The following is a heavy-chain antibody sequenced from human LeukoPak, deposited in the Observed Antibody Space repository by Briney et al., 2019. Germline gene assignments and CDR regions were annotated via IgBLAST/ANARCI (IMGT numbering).Heavy chain of an antibody. CDR1: GFTFSSYS. Sequence: GGSLRLSCAASGFTFSSYSMNWVRQAPGKGLEWVSSISSSSSYIYYADSVKGRFTISRDNAKNSLYLQMNSLRAEDTAVYYCARDREVGATSSTFDYWGQGTLVIVSS. CDR3: ARDREVGATSSTFDY. V-gene: IGHV3-21*01. J-gene: IGHJ4*02. D-gene: IGHD1-26*01. CDR2: ISSSSSYI.